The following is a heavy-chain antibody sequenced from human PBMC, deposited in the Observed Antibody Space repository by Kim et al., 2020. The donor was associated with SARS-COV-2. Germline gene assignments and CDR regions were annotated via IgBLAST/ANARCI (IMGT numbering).Heavy chain of an antibody. Sequence: GGSLILSCAASGFTFSSFAMTWVRQAPGKGLEWVSIISDSGGDTFYADSVKGRFTISRDNSKNTLYLQMNSLRAEDTAVYYCAKKGITARGQWDFELWGRGTPVTVSS. CDR3: AKKGITARGQWDFEL. CDR2: ISDSGGDT. CDR1: GFTFSSFA. D-gene: IGHD6-13*01. J-gene: IGHJ2*01. V-gene: IGHV3-23*01.